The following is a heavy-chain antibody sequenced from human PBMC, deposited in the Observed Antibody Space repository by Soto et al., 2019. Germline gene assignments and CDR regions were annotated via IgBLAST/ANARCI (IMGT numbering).Heavy chain of an antibody. CDR1: GDTLSTYD. J-gene: IGHJ5*01. V-gene: IGHV1-8*01. CDR3: ARMPRGLIKWFDS. Sequence: QVQLVQSGAEVKRPVASVRVSCKASGDTLSTYDINWIRQAIGQGLEWMGWMHPNSGNAAHAQTFRGRVTTTWNTPIRTAYMEVSSLTSEDTAVYYCARMPRGLIKWFDSWGQGTLVTVSS. D-gene: IGHD2-2*01. CDR2: MHPNSGNA.